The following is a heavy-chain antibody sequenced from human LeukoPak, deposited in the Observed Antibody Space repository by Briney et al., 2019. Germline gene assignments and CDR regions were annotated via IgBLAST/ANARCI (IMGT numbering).Heavy chain of an antibody. Sequence: ASVKVSCKASGYTFTSYGIAWVRQAPGQGLQWMGWISANNGDTSYSQKLQGRVTMTTDTSTNTAYMELRSLTSDDTAVYYCARDPPGLTLGFPGEYWGQGTLVIVSS. J-gene: IGHJ4*02. CDR1: GYTFTSYG. CDR2: ISANNGDT. CDR3: ARDPPGLTLGFPGEY. D-gene: IGHD3-16*01. V-gene: IGHV1-18*01.